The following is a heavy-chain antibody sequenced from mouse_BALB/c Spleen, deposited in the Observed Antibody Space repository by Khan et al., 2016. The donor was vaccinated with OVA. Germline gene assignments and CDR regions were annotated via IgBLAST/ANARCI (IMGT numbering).Heavy chain of an antibody. J-gene: IGHJ4*01. Sequence: QVQLKESGPGLVVPSQSLSITCTISGFSLANYGVHWVRQPPGKGLEWLVLMWGDGSTSSNSVLKSRLTVSTDNSRSQVFLKMNSLQTDDTAMYFCARQPYYHYNVMDYWGQGTSVTVSS. CDR3: ARQPYYHYNVMDY. CDR1: GFSLANYG. CDR2: MWGDGST. D-gene: IGHD2-10*01. V-gene: IGHV2-6-1*01.